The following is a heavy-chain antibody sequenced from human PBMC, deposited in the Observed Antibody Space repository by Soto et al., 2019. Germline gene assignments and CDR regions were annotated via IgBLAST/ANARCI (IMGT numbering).Heavy chain of an antibody. CDR2: IRGSGSFI. CDR3: VRFNDFSWLDP. CDR1: GFSFSSYE. D-gene: IGHD1-1*01. Sequence: GGSLRLSCAASGFSFSSYEMNWVRQAPGKGLEWVSYIRGSGSFIYYADSVKGRFTISRDNAKNSLYLQVNSLRAEDTAVYYCVRFNDFSWLDPWGQGTLVTVSS. V-gene: IGHV3-48*03. J-gene: IGHJ5*02.